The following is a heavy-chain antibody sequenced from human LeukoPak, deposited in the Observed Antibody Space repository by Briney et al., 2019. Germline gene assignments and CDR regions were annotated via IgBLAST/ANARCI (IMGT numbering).Heavy chain of an antibody. CDR1: GGSFSGYY. CDR3: ARGPSLQLWFSYYGMDV. D-gene: IGHD5-18*01. CDR2: INHSGST. V-gene: IGHV4-34*01. J-gene: IGHJ6*02. Sequence: SETLSLTCAVYGGSFSGYYWSWIRQPPGKGLEWIGEINHSGSTNYNPSPKSRVTISVGTSKNQFSLKLSSVTAADTAVYYCARGPSLQLWFSYYGMDVWGQGTTVTVSS.